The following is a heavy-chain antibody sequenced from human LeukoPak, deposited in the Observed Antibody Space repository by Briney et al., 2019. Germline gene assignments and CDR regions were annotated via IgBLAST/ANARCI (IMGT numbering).Heavy chain of an antibody. CDR2: IHHSGST. J-gene: IGHJ4*02. CDR3: ARAPRDSSNYYMRYFDY. D-gene: IGHD3-22*01. Sequence: VKPSETLSLTCAVSRYSISTDNYWGWLRQPPGKGLEWIGSIHHSGSTYYNPSLKGRVTTSVDTSKNQFSLKMNSVTAADTAAYFCARAPRDSSNYYMRYFDYWGQGTLVTVSS. V-gene: IGHV4-38-2*01. CDR1: RYSISTDNY.